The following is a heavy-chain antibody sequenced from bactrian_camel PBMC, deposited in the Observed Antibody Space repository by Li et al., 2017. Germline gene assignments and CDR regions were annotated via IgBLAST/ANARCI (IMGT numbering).Heavy chain of an antibody. J-gene: IGHJ6*01. CDR2: INSDGST. Sequence: VQLVESGGGSVQAGGSLRLSCAASAYRFSRYCMGWFRQAPGKEREGVTSINSDGSTSYADSVKGRFTISKDSAKNTVYLQMNSLKVEDTAMYYCATRRYCTSMSPAAFGYWGQGTQVTVS. CDR1: AYRFSRYC. CDR3: ATRRYCTSMSPAAFGY. V-gene: IGHV3S53*01. D-gene: IGHD1*01.